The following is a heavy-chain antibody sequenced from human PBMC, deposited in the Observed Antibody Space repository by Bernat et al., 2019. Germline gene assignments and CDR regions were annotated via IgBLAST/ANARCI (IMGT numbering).Heavy chain of an antibody. CDR3: ARDPTPNPFMITFGGVIEKNGEQHFDI. CDR1: GYTFTSYG. J-gene: IGHJ3*02. V-gene: IGHV1-18*01. Sequence: QVQLVQSGAEVKKPGASVKVSCKASGYTFTSYGISWVRQAPGQGLEWMGWISAYNGNTNYAQKLQGRVTMTTDTSTSTAYMELRSLRSDDTAVYYCARDPTPNPFMITFGGVIEKNGEQHFDIWGQGTMVTVSS. CDR2: ISAYNGNT. D-gene: IGHD3-16*02.